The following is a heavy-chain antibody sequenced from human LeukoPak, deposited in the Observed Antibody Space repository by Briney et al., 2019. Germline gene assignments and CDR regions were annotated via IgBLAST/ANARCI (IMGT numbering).Heavy chain of an antibody. D-gene: IGHD2-2*01. CDR3: ARHSAHASTNDAFDI. CDR2: IYYSGST. V-gene: IGHV4-39*07. CDR1: GDSISSSLYY. Sequence: PSETLSLTCTVSGDSISSSLYYWGWIRQPPGKGLEWIGSIYYSGSTYNPSLKSRVTISVDTSKNQFFLKLSSVTAADTAVYYCARHSAHASTNDAFDIWGQGTMVTVSS. J-gene: IGHJ3*02.